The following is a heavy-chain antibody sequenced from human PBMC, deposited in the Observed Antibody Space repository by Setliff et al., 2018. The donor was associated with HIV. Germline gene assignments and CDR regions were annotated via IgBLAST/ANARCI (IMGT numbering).Heavy chain of an antibody. CDR2: ISHRGTT. J-gene: IGHJ4*02. Sequence: SETLSLTCAVYGDSFTNYFWSWIRLPPGTGLEWVGGISHRGTTIHNPSLKSRVTMSVNTSSSQFSLRLSSVTASDTALYFFARGTDETIVPSSPNSFDFWGQGSLVTVSS. D-gene: IGHD3-22*01. CDR3: ARGTDETIVPSSPNSFDF. V-gene: IGHV4-34*01. CDR1: GDSFTNYF.